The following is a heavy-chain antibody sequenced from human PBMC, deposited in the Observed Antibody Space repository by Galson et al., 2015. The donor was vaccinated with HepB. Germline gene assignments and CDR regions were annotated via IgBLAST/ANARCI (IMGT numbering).Heavy chain of an antibody. J-gene: IGHJ6*03. D-gene: IGHD3-3*01. CDR1: GYTFSSYG. V-gene: IGHV1-18*01. CDR3: ARRAAITVFGVHRYYYYMDV. CDR2: VSTSNFNT. Sequence: SVQVSCKASGYTFSSYGISWVRQAPGQGLEWMGWVSTSNFNTNDEQNFQGRVTPTADTSTNTAYMELRSLTSDDTAVYYCARRAAITVFGVHRYYYYMDVWGTGTTVTVSS.